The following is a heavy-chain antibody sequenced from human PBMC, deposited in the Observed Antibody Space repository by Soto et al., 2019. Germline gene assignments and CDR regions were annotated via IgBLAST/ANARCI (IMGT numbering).Heavy chain of an antibody. CDR1: GFSIRSYY. CDR2: IYYSGGT. J-gene: IGHJ5*02. Sequence: SATLSLTCTVSGFSIRSYYWSWFRQPPGKGLEWIGYIYYSGGTNYNPSLRSRVTISVDTSKNQFSLKLSSVTAADTAVYYCARHARSSGWFDPWGQGTLVTVS. V-gene: IGHV4-59*08. CDR3: ARHARSSGWFDP. D-gene: IGHD6-25*01.